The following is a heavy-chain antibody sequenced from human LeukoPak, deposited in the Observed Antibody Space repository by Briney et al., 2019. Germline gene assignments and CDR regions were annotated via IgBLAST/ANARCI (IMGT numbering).Heavy chain of an antibody. CDR1: GGSFSGYY. V-gene: IGHV4-34*01. CDR3: ARVGYCSSTSCYNFDY. Sequence: SETLSVTCAVYGGSFSGYYWSWIRQPPGNGLEWIGEINHSGSTKYNPSLKSRVTISVDTSKNQFSLKLSSVTAADTAVYYCARVGYCSSTSCYNFDYWGQGTLVTVSS. CDR2: INHSGST. J-gene: IGHJ4*02. D-gene: IGHD2-2*02.